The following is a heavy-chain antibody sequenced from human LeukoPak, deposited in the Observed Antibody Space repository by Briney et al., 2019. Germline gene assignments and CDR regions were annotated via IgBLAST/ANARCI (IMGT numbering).Heavy chain of an antibody. CDR2: IYHSGST. CDR3: ARDLGVKRAFHP. CDR1: GYSISSGYY. Sequence: SETLSLTCTVSGYSISSGYYWGWIRQPPGKRLEWIGSIYHSGSTYYNPSLKSRVTISVDTSKNQFSLKLSSVTAADTAVYYCARDLGVKRAFHPWGQGTLVTVSS. J-gene: IGHJ5*02. V-gene: IGHV4-38-2*02. D-gene: IGHD3-3*01.